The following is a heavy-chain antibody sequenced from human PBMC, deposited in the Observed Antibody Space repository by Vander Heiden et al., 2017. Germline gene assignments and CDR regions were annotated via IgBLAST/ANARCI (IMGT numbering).Heavy chain of an antibody. Sequence: GDGLEWIGEINHSGSTNYNPSLKSRVTISVDTSKNQFSLKLSSVTAADTAVYYCARGKRYSSSWYNYYYYGMDVWGQGTTVTVSS. D-gene: IGHD6-13*01. CDR2: INHSGST. V-gene: IGHV4-34*01. CDR3: ARGKRYSSSWYNYYYYGMDV. J-gene: IGHJ6*02.